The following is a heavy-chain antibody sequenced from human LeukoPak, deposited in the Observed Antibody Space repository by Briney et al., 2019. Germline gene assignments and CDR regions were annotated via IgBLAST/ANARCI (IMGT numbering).Heavy chain of an antibody. D-gene: IGHD6-13*01. J-gene: IGHJ4*02. CDR3: ARRGYGIAAAGSTDY. CDR1: GYSFTSYW. Sequence: GESLKISCKGSGYSFTSYWIGWVRQMPGKGLEWMGIIYPGDSDTRYSPSFQGQVTISADKSISTAYLQWSSLKALDTAMYYCARRGYGIAAAGSTDYWGQGTLVTVSS. CDR2: IYPGDSDT. V-gene: IGHV5-51*01.